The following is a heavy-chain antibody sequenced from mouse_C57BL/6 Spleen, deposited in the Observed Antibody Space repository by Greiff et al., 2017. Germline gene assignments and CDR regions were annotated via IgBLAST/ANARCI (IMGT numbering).Heavy chain of an antibody. Sequence: EVQLQQSGPELVKPGASVKISCKASGYSFTGYYLNWMKQSPEKSLEWIGEINPSTGGTAYNQKFKAKATLTVDKSSSTAYMQLKGLTYEDSAVYYGARGSSYRVDYWGQGTSVTVSS. CDR2: INPSTGGT. V-gene: IGHV1-42*01. CDR3: ARGSSYRVDY. J-gene: IGHJ4*01. D-gene: IGHD1-1*01. CDR1: GYSFTGYY.